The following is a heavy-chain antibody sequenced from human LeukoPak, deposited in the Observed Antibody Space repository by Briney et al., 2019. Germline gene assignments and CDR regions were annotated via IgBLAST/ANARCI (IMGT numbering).Heavy chain of an antibody. D-gene: IGHD3-22*01. J-gene: IGHJ4*02. CDR2: MNPNSGNT. CDR3: ALIWVVRDTSRGLIEDY. Sequence: GASVKVSCKASGYTFTSYDINWVRQATGQGLEWMGWMNPNSGNTGYAQKFQGRVTMTRNTSISTAYMELSSLRSEDTAVYYCALIWVVRDTSRGLIEDYWGQGTLVTVSS. V-gene: IGHV1-8*01. CDR1: GYTFTSYD.